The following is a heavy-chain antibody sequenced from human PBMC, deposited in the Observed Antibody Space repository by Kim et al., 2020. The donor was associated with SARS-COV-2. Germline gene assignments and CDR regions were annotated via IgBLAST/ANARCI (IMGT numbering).Heavy chain of an antibody. CDR3: ARSLQIDY. D-gene: IGHD4-4*01. V-gene: IGHV3-7*03. Sequence: DGSEKYYVDSVKGRFTISRDNAKTSLFLQMNSLRVEDTAVYYCARSLQIDYRGQGTLVTVSS. CDR2: DGSEK. J-gene: IGHJ4*02.